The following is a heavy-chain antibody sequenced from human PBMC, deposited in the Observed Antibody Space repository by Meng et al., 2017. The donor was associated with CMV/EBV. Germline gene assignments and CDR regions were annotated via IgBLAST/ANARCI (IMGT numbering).Heavy chain of an antibody. CDR1: GFTFSSYE. J-gene: IGHJ6*02. D-gene: IGHD1-7*01. Sequence: GGSLRLSCAASGFTFSSYEMNWVRQAPGKGLEWVSYISSSGSTIYYADSVKGRVTISRDNAKNSLYLQMNSLRAEDTAVYYCARSRELQGVYYYYGMDVWGQGTTVTVSS. V-gene: IGHV3-48*03. CDR3: ARSRELQGVYYYYGMDV. CDR2: ISSSGSTI.